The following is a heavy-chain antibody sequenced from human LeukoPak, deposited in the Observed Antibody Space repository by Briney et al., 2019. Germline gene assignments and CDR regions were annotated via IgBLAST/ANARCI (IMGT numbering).Heavy chain of an antibody. D-gene: IGHD4-17*01. CDR2: IKQDGREK. CDR3: ARDRGYGDYYFDY. J-gene: IGHJ4*02. CDR1: GFTFSTYW. V-gene: IGHV3-7*01. Sequence: SGRSLRLSCAASGFTFSTYWMSWVRQAPGKGLEWVANIKQDGREKYYVDSVKGRFTISRDNSKNTLYLQMNSLRAEDTAVYYCARDRGYGDYYFDYWGQGTLVTVSS.